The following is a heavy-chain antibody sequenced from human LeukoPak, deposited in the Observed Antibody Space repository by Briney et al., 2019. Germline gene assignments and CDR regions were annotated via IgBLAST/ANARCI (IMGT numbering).Heavy chain of an antibody. D-gene: IGHD6-13*01. CDR2: ISYDGSKK. V-gene: IGHV3-30*04. CDR1: GFTFSTYA. CDR3: PRDLLPAAGEYYFDY. J-gene: IGHJ4*01. Sequence: GGSLRLSCAAAGFTFSTYAMHWVRQAPGKGLEWVAAISYDGSKKHYADSVKGRFTISRDNSKNTLYLQMNSLRAEDTAVYYCPRDLLPAAGEYYFDYWGQGTLVTVSS.